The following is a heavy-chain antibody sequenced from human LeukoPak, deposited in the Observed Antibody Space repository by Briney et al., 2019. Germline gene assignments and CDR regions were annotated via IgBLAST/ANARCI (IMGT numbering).Heavy chain of an antibody. CDR3: TLYNY. J-gene: IGHJ4*02. Sequence: ASVTVSCKASGYSFTNQDMHWVRQAPGQSREWMGCINPGNGDTKYSQEFQGRVNITSDTSATTAYMELSSLSSEDKAVYYCTLYNYWGQGTLVTVSS. CDR1: GYSFTNQD. V-gene: IGHV1-3*03. CDR2: INPGNGDT. D-gene: IGHD1-14*01.